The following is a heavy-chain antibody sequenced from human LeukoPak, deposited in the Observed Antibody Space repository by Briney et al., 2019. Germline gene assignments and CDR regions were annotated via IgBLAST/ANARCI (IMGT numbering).Heavy chain of an antibody. Sequence: VGSLRLSCAASVFTFSSYGMHWVRQAPGKGLEWVAFIRYDGSNKYYADSVKGRFTISRDNSKNTLYLQMNSLRAEDTAVSYCAKDLYTGAYDYVCGSYRNDASDICGQGTMVTVSS. D-gene: IGHD3-16*02. CDR3: AKDLYTGAYDYVCGSYRNDASDI. J-gene: IGHJ3*02. V-gene: IGHV3-30*02. CDR2: IRYDGSNK. CDR1: VFTFSSYG.